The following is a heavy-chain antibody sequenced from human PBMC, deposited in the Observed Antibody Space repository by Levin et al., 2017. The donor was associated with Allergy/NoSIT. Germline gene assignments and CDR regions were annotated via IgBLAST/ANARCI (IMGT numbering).Heavy chain of an antibody. Sequence: QPGGSLRLSCAASGFTFSSYGMHWVRQAPGKGLEWVTLISYDGSNTYHADSVKGRFTISRDNSKNTLYLQMNSLRAEDTAVYYCAKEVIVGAYYGMDVWGQGTTVTVSS. J-gene: IGHJ6*02. CDR2: ISYDGSNT. V-gene: IGHV3-30*18. CDR3: AKEVIVGAYYGMDV. D-gene: IGHD1-26*01. CDR1: GFTFSSYG.